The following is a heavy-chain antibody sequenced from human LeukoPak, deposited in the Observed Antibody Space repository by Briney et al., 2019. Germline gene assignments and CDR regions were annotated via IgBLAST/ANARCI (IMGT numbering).Heavy chain of an antibody. V-gene: IGHV4-59*01. CDR1: GGSISSYY. CDR3: ARDRTTSHLDY. Sequence: PSETLSLTCTVSGGSISSYYWSWIRQPPGKGLEWIGYIYYSGSTNYNPSLKSRVTISVDTSKNQFSLKLSSVTAADTAVYCCARDRTTSHLDYWGQGTLVTVSS. J-gene: IGHJ4*02. CDR2: IYYSGST. D-gene: IGHD4-17*01.